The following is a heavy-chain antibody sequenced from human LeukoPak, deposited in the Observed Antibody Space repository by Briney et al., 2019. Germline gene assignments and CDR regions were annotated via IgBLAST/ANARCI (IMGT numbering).Heavy chain of an antibody. J-gene: IGHJ4*02. D-gene: IGHD3-10*01. Sequence: GGSLRLSCAAPGFTFSSCWMHWVRQAPGKGLVWVSRINSDGSSTSYADSAKGRFTISRDNAKNTLYLQMNSLRVEDTAVYYCAREDGSGSYYTEYYFDYWGQGTLVTVSS. CDR1: GFTFSSCW. CDR3: AREDGSGSYYTEYYFDY. CDR2: INSDGSST. V-gene: IGHV3-74*01.